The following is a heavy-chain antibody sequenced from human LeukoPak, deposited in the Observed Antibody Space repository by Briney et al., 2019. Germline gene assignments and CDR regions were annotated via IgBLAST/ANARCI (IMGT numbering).Heavy chain of an antibody. V-gene: IGHV3-21*01. D-gene: IGHD3-22*01. Sequence: PGGSLRLSCAASGFTFSSYSMNWVRQAPGKGLEWVSSISSSSSYIYYADSVKGRFTISRDNAKNSLYLQMNSLRAEDTAVYYCARDLPVYYYDSSGYYHDAFDIWGQGTMVTVSS. CDR2: ISSSSSYI. CDR1: GFTFSSYS. J-gene: IGHJ3*02. CDR3: ARDLPVYYYDSSGYYHDAFDI.